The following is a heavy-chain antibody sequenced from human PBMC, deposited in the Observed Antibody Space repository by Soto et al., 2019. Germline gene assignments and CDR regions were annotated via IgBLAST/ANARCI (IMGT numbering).Heavy chain of an antibody. CDR2: IIPIFGTA. Sequence: VXSVKVSFKASRGTFISYAISWVRQAPGQGLEWMGGIIPIFGTANYAQKFQGRVTITADESTSTAYMELSSLRSEDTAVYYCARRLDAADDYYDSSGYSWFDPWGQGTLVTVSS. D-gene: IGHD3-22*01. CDR1: RGTFISYA. J-gene: IGHJ5*02. CDR3: ARRLDAADDYYDSSGYSWFDP. V-gene: IGHV1-69*13.